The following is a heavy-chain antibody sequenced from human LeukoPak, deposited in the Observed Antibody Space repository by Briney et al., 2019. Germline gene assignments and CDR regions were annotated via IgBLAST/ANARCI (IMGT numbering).Heavy chain of an antibody. J-gene: IGHJ3*02. D-gene: IGHD5-18*01. CDR1: GYTFTGYY. V-gene: IGHV1-2*02. CDR2: INPNSGGT. CDR3: ARVRRNTAIDAFDI. Sequence: ASVKVSCKASGYTFTGYYMHWVRQAPGQGLEWMGWINPNSGGTNYAQKFQGRVTMTRDTSISTAYMELSRLRSDDTAVYYCARVRRNTAIDAFDIWGQGTMVTVSS.